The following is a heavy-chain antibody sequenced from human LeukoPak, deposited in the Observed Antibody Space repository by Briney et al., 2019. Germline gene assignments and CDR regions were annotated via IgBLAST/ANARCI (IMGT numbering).Heavy chain of an antibody. CDR3: ARDLGYHYYDSSGYYLEGYFDY. D-gene: IGHD3-22*01. Sequence: ASVKVSCKASGYTFTSYGISWVRQAPGQGLEWMGWINPNSGGTNYAQKFQGRVTMTRDTSISTAYMELSRLRSDDTAVYYCARDLGYHYYDSSGYYLEGYFDYWGQGTLVTVSS. CDR1: GYTFTSYG. V-gene: IGHV1-2*02. CDR2: INPNSGGT. J-gene: IGHJ4*02.